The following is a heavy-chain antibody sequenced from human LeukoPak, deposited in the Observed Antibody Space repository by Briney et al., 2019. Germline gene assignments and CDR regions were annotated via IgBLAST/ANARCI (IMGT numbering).Heavy chain of an antibody. CDR3: ARVGEDDYDFNV. J-gene: IGHJ6*04. Sequence: ASVKVSCKASGGTFSSYAISWVRQAPGQGLEWMGIINPSGGSTSYAQKFQGRVTMTRDTSTSTVYMELSSLRSEDTAVYYCARVGEDDYDFNVWGKGTTVTVSS. D-gene: IGHD3-3*01. CDR1: GGTFSSYA. V-gene: IGHV1-46*01. CDR2: INPSGGST.